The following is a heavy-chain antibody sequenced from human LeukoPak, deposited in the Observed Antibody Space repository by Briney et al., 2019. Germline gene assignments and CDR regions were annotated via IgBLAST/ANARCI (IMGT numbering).Heavy chain of an antibody. V-gene: IGHV4-39*07. CDR3: ARDAGHQLSRRNYYAMDV. CDR2: IYYGGST. CDR1: GGSISSSTYY. D-gene: IGHD2-2*01. J-gene: IGHJ6*02. Sequence: SETLSLTCTVSGGSISSSTYYWGWIRQPPGKGLGWIGSIYYGGSTYYNSSLKSRVTISVDISKNQFSLKVSSVTAADTAVYYCARDAGHQLSRRNYYAMDVWGQGTTATVSS.